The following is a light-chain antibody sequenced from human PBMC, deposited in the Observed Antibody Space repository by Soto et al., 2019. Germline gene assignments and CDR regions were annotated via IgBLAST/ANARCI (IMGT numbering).Light chain of an antibody. CDR1: SSDVGSYNY. CDR3: CSHAASYTWV. V-gene: IGLV2-11*01. J-gene: IGLJ3*02. Sequence: QSALTQPRSVSGSPGQSVTISCTGTSSDVGSYNYISWYQQHPGKAPKRLIYDVNGRPSGVPDRFSGSKSGNTASLTISGLQDEDEADYYCCSHAASYTWVFGEGTKVTVL. CDR2: DVN.